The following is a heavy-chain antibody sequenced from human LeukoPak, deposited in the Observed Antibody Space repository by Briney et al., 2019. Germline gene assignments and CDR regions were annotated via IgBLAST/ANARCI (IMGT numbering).Heavy chain of an antibody. CDR2: IIPIFGTA. Sequence: GASVKVSCKASGGTFSSYAISWVRQAPGQGLEWMGGIIPIFGTANYAQKFQGRVTITADKSTSTAYMELSSLRSEDTAVYYYAMEEIDILTGYPNGNWFDPWGQGTLVTVSS. V-gene: IGHV1-69*06. J-gene: IGHJ5*02. CDR3: AMEEIDILTGYPNGNWFDP. CDR1: GGTFSSYA. D-gene: IGHD3-9*01.